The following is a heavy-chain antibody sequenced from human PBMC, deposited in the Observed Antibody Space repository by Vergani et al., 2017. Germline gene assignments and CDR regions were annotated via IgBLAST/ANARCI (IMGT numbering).Heavy chain of an antibody. CDR1: GGTFSSYT. CDR3: ARLSGYDSKAFDY. Sequence: QVQLVQSGAEVKKPGSSVKVSCKASGGTFSSYTISWVRQAPGQGLEWMGRIIPILGIANYAQKFQGRVTITADKSTSTAYMELSSLRSEDTAVYYCARLSGYDSKAFDYWGQGTLVTVSS. V-gene: IGHV1-69*02. D-gene: IGHD5-12*01. J-gene: IGHJ4*02. CDR2: IIPILGIA.